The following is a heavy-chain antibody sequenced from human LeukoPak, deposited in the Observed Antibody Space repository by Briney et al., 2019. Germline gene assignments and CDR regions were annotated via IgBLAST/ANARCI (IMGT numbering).Heavy chain of an antibody. V-gene: IGHV3-30*02. D-gene: IGHD1-26*01. CDR2: IRYDGSNK. CDR3: AKGGSRDEAFDI. CDR1: GFTFSSYG. J-gene: IGHJ3*02. Sequence: GGSLRLSCAASGFTFSSYGMHWVRQAPGKGLEWVAFIRYDGSNKYYADSVKGRFTISRDNSKNTLYLQMNSLRAEDTAVYYCAKGGSRDEAFDILGQGTLVTVSS.